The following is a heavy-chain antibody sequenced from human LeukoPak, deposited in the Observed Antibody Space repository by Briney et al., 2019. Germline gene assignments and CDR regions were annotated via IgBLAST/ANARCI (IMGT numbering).Heavy chain of an antibody. V-gene: IGHV4-39*07. D-gene: IGHD3-10*01. CDR3: ARLVGLSRHGGWFDP. J-gene: IGHJ5*02. CDR1: GGSISSSSYY. Sequence: SETLSLTCTVSGGSISSSSYYWGWIRQPPGKGLEWIGSIYYSGSTYYNPSLKSRVTISVDTSKNQFSLKLSSVTAADTAVYYCARLVGLSRHGGWFDPWGQGTLVTVSS. CDR2: IYYSGST.